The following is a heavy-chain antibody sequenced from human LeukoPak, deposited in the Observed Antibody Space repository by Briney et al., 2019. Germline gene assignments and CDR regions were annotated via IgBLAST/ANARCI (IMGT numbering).Heavy chain of an antibody. CDR1: GFTFSSYG. Sequence: GGSLRLSCAASGFTFSSYGMHWVRQAPCKGLEWVAVISYDGSNKYYADSVKGRFTISRDNSKNTLYLQMNSLRAEDTAVYYCAKSSFSLVATAPDYWGQGTLVTVSS. CDR3: AKSSFSLVATAPDY. V-gene: IGHV3-30*18. D-gene: IGHD5-12*01. J-gene: IGHJ4*01. CDR2: ISYDGSNK.